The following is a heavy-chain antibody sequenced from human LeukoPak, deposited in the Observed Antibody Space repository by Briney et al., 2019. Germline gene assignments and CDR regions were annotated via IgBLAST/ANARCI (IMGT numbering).Heavy chain of an antibody. J-gene: IGHJ4*02. CDR1: GGSISSGGDY. CDR3: ARDLRQASMFFGTSGTYSWTFFDY. Sequence: SETLSLTCTVSGGSISSGGDYWSWIRQHPGKGLEWLGFIYYSGSSYYSPSLKSRVSVSVDTSKNHLCLRLISVTAADTAVYFGARDLRQASMFFGTSGTYSWTFFDYWGQGTLVTDSS. CDR2: IYYSGSS. D-gene: IGHD3-10*01. V-gene: IGHV4-31*03.